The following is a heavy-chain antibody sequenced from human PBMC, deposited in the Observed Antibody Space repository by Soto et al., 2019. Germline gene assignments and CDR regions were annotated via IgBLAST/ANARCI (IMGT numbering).Heavy chain of an antibody. V-gene: IGHV1-3*01. Sequence: QVQLVQSGAEGKKPGASVKVSCKASGYTFTSYAMHWVRQAPGQRLEWMGWINAGNGNTKYSQKFQGRVTITRDTSASTAYMELSSLRSEDTAVYSCARGYGDYVHWFDPWGQGTLVTVSS. D-gene: IGHD4-17*01. CDR3: ARGYGDYVHWFDP. J-gene: IGHJ5*02. CDR2: INAGNGNT. CDR1: GYTFTSYA.